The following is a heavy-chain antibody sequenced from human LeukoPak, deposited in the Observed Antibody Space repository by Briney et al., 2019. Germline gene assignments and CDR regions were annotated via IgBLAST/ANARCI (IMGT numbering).Heavy chain of an antibody. D-gene: IGHD6-13*01. J-gene: IGHJ4*02. Sequence: GASVKVSCKASGYTFTRYYMHWVRQAPGQGLEWMGIINPSGGSTSYAQKFQGRVTMTRDTSISTAYMELSRLRSDDTAVYYCARGGAAARLDYWGQGTLVTVSS. CDR2: INPSGGST. CDR3: ARGGAAARLDY. CDR1: GYTFTRYY. V-gene: IGHV1-46*01.